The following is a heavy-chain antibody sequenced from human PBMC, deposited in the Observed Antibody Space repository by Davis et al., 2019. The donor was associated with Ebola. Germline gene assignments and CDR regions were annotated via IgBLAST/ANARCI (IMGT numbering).Heavy chain of an antibody. CDR2: LGTSADT. CDR1: GFTLSDYG. V-gene: IGHV3-23*01. J-gene: IGHJ3*02. D-gene: IGHD1-20*01. Sequence: GGSLRLSCAASGFTLSDYGIHWVRQSPGKGLEWVSTLGTSADTYYADSVKGRFTISRDNSRNTLYLQMNGLRVEDTAIYYWAKDTANNWFDIWGQGTMVNVSS. CDR3: AKDTANNWFDI.